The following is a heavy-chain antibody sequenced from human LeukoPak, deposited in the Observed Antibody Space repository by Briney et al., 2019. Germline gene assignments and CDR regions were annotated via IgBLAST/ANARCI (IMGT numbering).Heavy chain of an antibody. CDR3: ARDLSPDTAAGKYYFDF. CDR2: IWNDARTT. Sequence: GMSLRLSCAASGFTFSVFGMHWVRQAPGKGLEWVAVIWNDARTTYYADSVKGRFTISRDDSKNTLFLQMNGLRAEDTAVYYCARDLSPDTAAGKYYFDFCGQGALVTVSS. D-gene: IGHD6-13*01. CDR1: GFTFSVFG. J-gene: IGHJ4*02. V-gene: IGHV3-33*01.